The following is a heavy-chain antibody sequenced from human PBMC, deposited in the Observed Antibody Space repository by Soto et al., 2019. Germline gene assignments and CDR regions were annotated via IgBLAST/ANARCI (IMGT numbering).Heavy chain of an antibody. V-gene: IGHV4-30-2*01. D-gene: IGHD6-19*01. CDR2: ISHSGT. CDR3: ARAGGLGAVAVDY. J-gene: IGHJ4*02. Sequence: QLQLQESGSGLVKPSQTLSLPCAVSGGSISSGGSSWSWIRQPPGKGLEWIGYISHSGTYYNPSLRSRVTISVDRSKNQFSLKLSSVTAADTAVYYCARAGGLGAVAVDYWGQVTLVTVSS. CDR1: GGSISSGGSS.